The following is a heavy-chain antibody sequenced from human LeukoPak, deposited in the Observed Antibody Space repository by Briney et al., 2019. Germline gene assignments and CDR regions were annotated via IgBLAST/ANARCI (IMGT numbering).Heavy chain of an antibody. CDR3: ARGPGYSSSWYPIGFDY. CDR1: GFTFSSYA. CDR2: ISYDGSNK. Sequence: GGSLRLSCAASGFTFSSYAMHWVRQAPGKGLEWVAVISYDGSNKYYADSVKGRFTISRDNAKNSLYLQMNSLRAEVTAVYYCARGPGYSSSWYPIGFDYWGQGTLVTVSS. J-gene: IGHJ4*02. V-gene: IGHV3-30-3*01. D-gene: IGHD6-13*01.